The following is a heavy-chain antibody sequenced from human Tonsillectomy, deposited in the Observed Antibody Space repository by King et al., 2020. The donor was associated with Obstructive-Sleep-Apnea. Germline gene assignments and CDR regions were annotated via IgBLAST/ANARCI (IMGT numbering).Heavy chain of an antibody. CDR3: ARDSVGSIAAAYYAFDI. CDR2: ISSSRSHI. V-gene: IGHV3-21*01. CDR1: GFSFSDYT. J-gene: IGHJ3*02. D-gene: IGHD6-13*01. Sequence: VQLVESGGGLVKPGGSLRLSCAASGFSFSDYTMNWVRQAPGKGLEWVASISSSRSHIYYADSVKGRFTISRDTADNSLYLQMNSLGAEDTDVYYCARDSVGSIAAAYYAFDIWGQGTMVTVSS.